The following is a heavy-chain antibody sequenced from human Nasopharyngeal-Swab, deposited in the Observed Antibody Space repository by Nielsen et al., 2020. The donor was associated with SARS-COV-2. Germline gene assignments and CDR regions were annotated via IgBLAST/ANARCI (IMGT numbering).Heavy chain of an antibody. Sequence: SETLSLTCTVSGGSISSGSYYWSWIRQPAGKGLEWIGRIYTSGSTNYNPSLKSRVTISVDTSKNQFSLTLSSVTAADMAVYYCARGVGFCTNGVCYNKDYYYYYYMDVWGKGTTVTVSS. CDR1: GGSISSGSYY. CDR2: IYTSGST. J-gene: IGHJ6*03. D-gene: IGHD2-8*01. CDR3: ARGVGFCTNGVCYNKDYYYYYYMDV. V-gene: IGHV4-61*02.